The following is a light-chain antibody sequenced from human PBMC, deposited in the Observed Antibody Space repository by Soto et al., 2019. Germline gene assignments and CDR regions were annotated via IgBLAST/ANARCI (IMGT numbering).Light chain of an antibody. V-gene: IGKV1-39*01. CDR2: GAY. J-gene: IGKJ2*01. CDR3: QQTYSPPFT. CDR1: HTFSSF. Sequence: DIQMTQSPSSLSASVGDRVTITCRASHTFSSFLNWYQQKRGKPPTLLIYGAYNVRSGVPSRFTGSGGGAEFRLTISRLQPEDFATYYFQQTYSPPFTFGQGTSLELK.